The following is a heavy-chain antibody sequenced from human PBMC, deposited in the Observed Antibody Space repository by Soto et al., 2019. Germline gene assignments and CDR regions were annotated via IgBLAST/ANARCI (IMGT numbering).Heavy chain of an antibody. CDR2: INAGNGNT. J-gene: IGHJ5*02. CDR1: GYTFTSYA. V-gene: IGHV1-3*01. D-gene: IGHD3-3*01. Sequence: ASVKVSCKASGYTFTSYAMHWVRQAPGQRLEWMGWINAGNGNTKYSQKFQGRVTITRDTSASTAYMELSSLRVEDTALYYCTKGRYLEWFLSGGGEESWGRGTLVTVSS. CDR3: TKGRYLEWFLSGGGEES.